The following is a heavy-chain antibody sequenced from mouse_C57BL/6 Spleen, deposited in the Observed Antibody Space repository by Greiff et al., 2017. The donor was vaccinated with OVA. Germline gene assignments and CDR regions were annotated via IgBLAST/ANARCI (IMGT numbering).Heavy chain of an antibody. CDR2: IDPSDSET. Sequence: QVQLQQPGAELVRPGSSVKLSCKASGYTFTSYWMHWVKQRPIQGLEWIGNIDPSDSETHYNQKFKDKATLTVDKSSSTAYMQLSSLTSEDSAVYYCASSGGNNPLAYWGQGTLVTVSA. J-gene: IGHJ3*01. CDR3: ASSGGNNPLAY. CDR1: GYTFTSYW. D-gene: IGHD2-1*01. V-gene: IGHV1-52*01.